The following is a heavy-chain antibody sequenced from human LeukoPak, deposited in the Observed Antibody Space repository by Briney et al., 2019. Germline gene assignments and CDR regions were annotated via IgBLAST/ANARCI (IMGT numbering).Heavy chain of an antibody. CDR2: ISGSGDNT. Sequence: PGGSLRLSCAASGFTFSSNALSWVRQAPGKELEWVSGISGSGDNTYYADSVKGRFTISRDNSKNTLYVQVNSLGTEDTAAYYCAKGSYYDSSGSFYFDNWGQGTLVTVSS. CDR1: GFTFSSNA. D-gene: IGHD3-22*01. J-gene: IGHJ4*02. CDR3: AKGSYYDSSGSFYFDN. V-gene: IGHV3-23*01.